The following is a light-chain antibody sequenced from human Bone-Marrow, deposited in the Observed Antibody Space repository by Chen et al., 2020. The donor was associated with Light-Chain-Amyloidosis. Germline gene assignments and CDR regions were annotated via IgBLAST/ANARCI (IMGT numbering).Light chain of an antibody. CDR2: DVN. CDR1: SSDVGGYES. Sequence: QSALTQPRSVSGSPGQSVTISCTGTSSDVGGYESVSWYQQHPGKAPKFLMYDVNKRPSGVPDRCSGSKSGNAASLTISGLQTEDEADYFCCSYAGSSPYVFGTGTTVTVL. V-gene: IGLV2-11*01. CDR3: CSYAGSSPYV. J-gene: IGLJ1*01.